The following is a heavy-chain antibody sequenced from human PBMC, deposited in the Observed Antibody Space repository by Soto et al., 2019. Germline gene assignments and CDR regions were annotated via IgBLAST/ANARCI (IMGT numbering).Heavy chain of an antibody. CDR2: IYYSGST. J-gene: IGHJ1*01. CDR1: GGDISSYY. CDR3: ARGDNAEYFQH. D-gene: IGHD1-1*01. V-gene: IGHV4-59*01. Sequence: SEALSLTCTVSGGDISSYYWSWIRQPPGKGQEGIGYIYYSGSTHYNPPLKSRFTISVDTSXTQYSLKLSSVTAADTAVYYYARGDNAEYFQHCGQGAMVTVSA.